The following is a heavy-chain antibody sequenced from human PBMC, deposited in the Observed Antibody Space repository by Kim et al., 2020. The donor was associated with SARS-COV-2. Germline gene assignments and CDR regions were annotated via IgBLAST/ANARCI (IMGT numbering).Heavy chain of an antibody. J-gene: IGHJ6*03. V-gene: IGHV3-23*01. CDR2: ISGSGGST. D-gene: IGHD3-3*01. CDR1: GFTFSSYA. CDR3: AKANGDFWSGYLYYYYYMDV. Sequence: GGSLRHSCAASGFTFSSYAMSWVRQAPGKGLEWVSAISGSGGSTYYADSVKGRFTISRDNSKNTLYLQMNSLRAEDTAVYYCAKANGDFWSGYLYYYYYMDVWGKGTTVTVAS.